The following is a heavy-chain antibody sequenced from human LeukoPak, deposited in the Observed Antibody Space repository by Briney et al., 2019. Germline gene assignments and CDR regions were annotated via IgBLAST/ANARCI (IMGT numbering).Heavy chain of an antibody. CDR1: GGSISNYY. V-gene: IGHV4-59*01. Sequence: SETLSLTCTVSGGSISNYYWSRIRQPPGKGLEWIAYINYSGSTNYNPSLKSRVTISVDTSKNHFSLTLSSVTAADTAVYYCARFGGPHAFDIWGQGTMVTVSS. CDR3: ARFGGPHAFDI. CDR2: INYSGST. D-gene: IGHD3-3*01. J-gene: IGHJ3*02.